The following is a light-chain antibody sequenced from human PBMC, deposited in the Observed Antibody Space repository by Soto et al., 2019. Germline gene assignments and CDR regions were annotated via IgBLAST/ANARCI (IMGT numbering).Light chain of an antibody. CDR2: AAS. V-gene: IGKV1-6*01. CDR1: QGIRNE. Sequence: AIQMTQSPSSLSASVGDTVTITCRASQGIRNELAWYQQIPGKAPKLLIYAASYLQRGIPSRFRGAGSGTDFTLTISSLQPEDFATYYCLQDYNYPRTFGQGTKVEIK. J-gene: IGKJ1*01. CDR3: LQDYNYPRT.